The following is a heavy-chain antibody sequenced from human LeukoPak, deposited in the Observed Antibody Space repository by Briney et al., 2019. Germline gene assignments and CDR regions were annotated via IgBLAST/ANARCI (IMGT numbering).Heavy chain of an antibody. CDR1: GFTFDDYA. Sequence: PGRSLRLSCAASGFTFDDYAMHWVRQAPGKGLEWVSGIGWYSGSIGYADSVKGRFTISRDNAKNSLYLQMNSLRAEDMALYYCAKDRKLRGLDAFDIWGQGTMVTVSS. CDR3: AKDRKLRGLDAFDI. D-gene: IGHD1-14*01. J-gene: IGHJ3*02. CDR2: IGWYSGSI. V-gene: IGHV3-9*03.